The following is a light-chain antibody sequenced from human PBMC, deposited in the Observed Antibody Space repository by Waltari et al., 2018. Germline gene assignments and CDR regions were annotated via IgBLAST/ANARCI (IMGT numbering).Light chain of an antibody. V-gene: IGLV2-11*01. CDR2: DVS. J-gene: IGLJ2*01. Sequence: QSALTQPRSVSGSPGQSVTIPCTGTNSDVGNYKYVPWYQQHPGKAPKVLLYDVSKRPSGVPDRFSGSKSGNTASLTISGLQAEDEADYYCCSYAGSYTFVFGGGTKLTVL. CDR1: NSDVGNYKY. CDR3: CSYAGSYTFV.